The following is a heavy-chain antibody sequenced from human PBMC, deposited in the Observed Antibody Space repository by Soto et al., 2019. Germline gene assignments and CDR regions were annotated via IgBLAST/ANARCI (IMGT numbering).Heavy chain of an antibody. CDR1: GGTFSSYA. D-gene: IGHD2-2*01. V-gene: IGHV1-18*01. CDR3: ARRPAAEKGFRYYYGMDV. J-gene: IGHJ6*02. CDR2: ISAYNGNT. Sequence: QVQLVQSGAEVKKPGSSVKVSCKASGGTFSSYAISWVRQAPGQGLEWMGWISAYNGNTNYAQKLQGRVTMTTDTSTSTAYMELRSLRSDDTAVYYCARRPAAEKGFRYYYGMDVWGQGTTVTVSS.